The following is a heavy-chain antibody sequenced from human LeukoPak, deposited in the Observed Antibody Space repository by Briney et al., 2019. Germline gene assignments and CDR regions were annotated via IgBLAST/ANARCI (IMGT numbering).Heavy chain of an antibody. CDR3: ARDDKGSGYYSD. CDR2: TYYRSKWYS. D-gene: IGHD5-12*01. Sequence: SQTLSLTCAISGDTVSSNSVAWNWIRQSPSRGLEWLGRTYYRSKWYSDYEVSVKSRITINPDTSKNQFSLKLNSVTPEDAAVYYCARDDKGSGYYSDWGQGTLVTVSS. J-gene: IGHJ4*02. V-gene: IGHV6-1*01. CDR1: GDTVSSNSVA.